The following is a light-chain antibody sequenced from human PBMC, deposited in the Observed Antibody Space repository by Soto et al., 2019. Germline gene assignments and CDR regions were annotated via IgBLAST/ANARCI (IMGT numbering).Light chain of an antibody. CDR3: GSYTTSSNYV. CDR1: ISDVGSYNY. CDR2: DVS. V-gene: IGLV2-14*03. Sequence: SALTNPASLSGSLGHSMTISCTGTISDVGSYNYVSWYQQYPGKAPKLMIYDVSTRPSGVSDRFSGSTSGNTASLTISGLRAEDEADYYCGSYTTSSNYVFGTGTKVTVL. J-gene: IGLJ1*01.